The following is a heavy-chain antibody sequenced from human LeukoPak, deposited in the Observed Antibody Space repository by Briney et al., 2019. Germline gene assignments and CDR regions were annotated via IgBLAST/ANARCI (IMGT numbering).Heavy chain of an antibody. CDR3: ARAITIFGVVTGADLGY. V-gene: IGHV1-18*01. CDR2: ISAYNGNT. J-gene: IGHJ4*02. Sequence: GASVKVSCKASGYTFTSYGISWVRQAPGQGLEWMGWISAYNGNTNYAQKLQGRVTMTRDTSISTAYMELSRLRSDDTAVYYCARAITIFGVVTGADLGYWGQGTLVTVSS. D-gene: IGHD3-3*01. CDR1: GYTFTSYG.